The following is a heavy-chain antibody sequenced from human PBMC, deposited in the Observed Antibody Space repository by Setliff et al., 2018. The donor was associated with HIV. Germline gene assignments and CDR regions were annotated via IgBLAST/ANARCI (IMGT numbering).Heavy chain of an antibody. J-gene: IGHJ4*02. V-gene: IGHV4-34*01. Sequence: PSETLSLTCAVYGGSLSGYHWSWIRQSPEKGLEWIGEINHSGSTNYNPSLKSRVTMSVDTSKNQVSLKLSSVTAADTAVYYCARGGGYYRSGYYPFDYWGQGTPVTVSS. CDR3: ARGGGYYRSGYYPFDY. CDR1: GGSLSGYH. CDR2: INHSGST. D-gene: IGHD3-22*01.